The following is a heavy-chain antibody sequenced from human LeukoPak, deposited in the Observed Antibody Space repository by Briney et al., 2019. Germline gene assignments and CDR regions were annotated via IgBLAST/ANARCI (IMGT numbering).Heavy chain of an antibody. CDR1: GYTLTELS. D-gene: IGHD1-26*01. CDR2: FDPEDGET. CDR3: ARSGAWTGSYFSFDY. J-gene: IGHJ4*02. V-gene: IGHV1-24*01. Sequence: ASVKVSCKVSGYTLTELSMHWVRQALGKGLEWMGGFDPEDGETIYAQKFQGRVTMTEDTSTDTAYMELSSLRSEDTAVYYCARSGAWTGSYFSFDYWGQGTLVTVSS.